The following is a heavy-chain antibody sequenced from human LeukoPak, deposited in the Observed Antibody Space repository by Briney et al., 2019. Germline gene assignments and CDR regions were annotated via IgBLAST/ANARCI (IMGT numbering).Heavy chain of an antibody. J-gene: IGHJ4*02. Sequence: GGSLRLSCAASGFTFSIYAMHWVRHAPGKGLEWVAVMWSDGTNKYYADSVKGRFTISRDNSMNTLYLQMNSLRAEDTAVYYCARELYFFDYWGQGTLVTVSS. V-gene: IGHV3-33*01. CDR3: ARELYFFDY. CDR2: MWSDGTNK. CDR1: GFTFSIYA.